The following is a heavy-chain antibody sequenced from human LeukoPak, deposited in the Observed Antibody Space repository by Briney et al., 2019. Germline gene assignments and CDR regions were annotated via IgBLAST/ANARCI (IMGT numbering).Heavy chain of an antibody. CDR3: ATGGALGGHFHY. Sequence: GGSQRLSCVVSGFDFSYSTMTWVRQAPGKGPEWVAKMKEDGGEEHYVDSVKGRFTISRDNAKNSLYLQMNSLRVEDTAVYYCATGGALGGHFHYWGQGTLVTVSS. CDR1: GFDFSYST. CDR2: MKEDGGEE. J-gene: IGHJ4*02. V-gene: IGHV3-7*01. D-gene: IGHD1-26*01.